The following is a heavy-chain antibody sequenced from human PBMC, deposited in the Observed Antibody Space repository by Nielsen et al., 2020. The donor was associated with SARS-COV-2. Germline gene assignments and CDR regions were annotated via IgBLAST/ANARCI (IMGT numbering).Heavy chain of an antibody. Sequence: GESLKISCAASGFTFSSYWMSWVRQAPGKGLEWVANIKQDGSEKYYVDSVKGRFTISRDNAKNSLYLQMNSLRAEDTAMYYCARESVTGTDAFDIWGQGTVVTVSS. CDR1: GFTFSSYW. D-gene: IGHD6-19*01. J-gene: IGHJ3*02. CDR2: IKQDGSEK. V-gene: IGHV3-7*03. CDR3: ARESVTGTDAFDI.